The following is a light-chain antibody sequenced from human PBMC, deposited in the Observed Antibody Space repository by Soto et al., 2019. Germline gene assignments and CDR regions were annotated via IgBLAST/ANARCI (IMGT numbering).Light chain of an antibody. CDR2: EVS. CDR3: SSYTSSSRYV. J-gene: IGLJ1*01. V-gene: IGLV2-14*01. CDR1: SSDVGGYNY. Sequence: QSALTQPASVSGSPGQSNTISCTGTSSDVGGYNYVSWYQQHPGKAPKLMIYEVSNRPSGVSNRFSGSKSGNTASLTISGLQAEDEADYYCSSYTSSSRYVFGNGTKVTVL.